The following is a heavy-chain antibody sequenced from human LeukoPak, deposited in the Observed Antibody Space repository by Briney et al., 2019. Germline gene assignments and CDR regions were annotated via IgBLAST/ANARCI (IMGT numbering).Heavy chain of an antibody. CDR2: IIPIFGTA. CDR3: ARDRETHLAGVAGIMGYGMDV. V-gene: IGHV1-69*13. D-gene: IGHD6-19*01. CDR1: GYTFTTYD. J-gene: IGHJ6*02. Sequence: SVKVSCKASGYTFTTYDINWVRQATGQGLEWMGGIIPIFGTANYAQKFQGRVTITADESTSTAYMELSSLRSEDTAVYYCARDRETHLAGVAGIMGYGMDVWGQGTTVTVSS.